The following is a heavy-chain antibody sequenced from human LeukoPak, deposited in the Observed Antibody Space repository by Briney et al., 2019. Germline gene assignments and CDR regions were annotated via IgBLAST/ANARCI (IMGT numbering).Heavy chain of an antibody. Sequence: PSETLSLTCTVSGGSISSYYWSWIRQPPGKGLEWIGYIYTSGSTNYNPSLKSRVTISVDTSKNQFSLKLSSVTAADTAVYYCARHGYYDFWNTDEGDAFALWGQGTMVTVSS. CDR1: GGSISSYY. J-gene: IGHJ3*01. CDR3: ARHGYYDFWNTDEGDAFAL. V-gene: IGHV4-4*09. CDR2: IYTSGST. D-gene: IGHD3-3*01.